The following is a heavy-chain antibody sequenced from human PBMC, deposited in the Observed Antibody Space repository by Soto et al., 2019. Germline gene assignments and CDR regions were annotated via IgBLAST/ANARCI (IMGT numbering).Heavy chain of an antibody. Sequence: QVQLVQSGAEVKKPGASVKVSCKASGYTFITYGISWVRQAPGQGLEWMGWISAYSGSTKFAQKLQGRVTMTTDTSTTTAYMELRSLTSDDTAVYYCARDFTKSSSWPYYFDYWGQGTLVTVPS. CDR2: ISAYSGST. D-gene: IGHD6-13*01. V-gene: IGHV1-18*01. CDR1: GYTFITYG. CDR3: ARDFTKSSSWPYYFDY. J-gene: IGHJ4*02.